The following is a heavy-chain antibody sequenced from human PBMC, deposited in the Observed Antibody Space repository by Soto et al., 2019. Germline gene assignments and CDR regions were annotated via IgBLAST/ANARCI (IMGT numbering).Heavy chain of an antibody. V-gene: IGHV1-58*01. Sequence: EASVQVSCKASGFTFTSSAVQWVRRARGQRLEWIGWIVVGSGNTNYAQKFQERVTITRDMSTSTACMELSSLRSEDTAVYYCAADPYYYGSGSFHYWGQGTLVTVSS. J-gene: IGHJ4*02. CDR1: GFTFTSSA. CDR3: AADPYYYGSGSFHY. CDR2: IVVGSGNT. D-gene: IGHD3-10*01.